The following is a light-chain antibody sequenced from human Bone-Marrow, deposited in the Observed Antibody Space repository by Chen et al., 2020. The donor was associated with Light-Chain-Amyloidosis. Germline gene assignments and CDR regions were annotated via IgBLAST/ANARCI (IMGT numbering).Light chain of an antibody. V-gene: IGLV4-69*01. CDR2: LNSDGSH. CDR1: SGHSSYA. CDR3: QTWGTGIWV. Sequence: QLVLTQSPSASASLGASVKLTCTLSSGHSSYAIAWHQQQPEKGPRYLMKLNSDGSHSKGDGIPDRFSVSSSGAERYLTISSLQSEDEADYYCQTWGTGIWVFGGGTKLTVL. J-gene: IGLJ3*02.